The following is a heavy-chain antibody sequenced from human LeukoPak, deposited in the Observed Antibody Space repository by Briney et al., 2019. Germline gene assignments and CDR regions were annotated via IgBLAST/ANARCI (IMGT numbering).Heavy chain of an antibody. J-gene: IGHJ4*02. V-gene: IGHV3-23*01. CDR1: GFTFSSYG. CDR3: ATLAVVAAGY. Sequence: PGGSLRLSCAASGFTFSSYGMSWVRQAPGKGLEWVSSISGSGGSTYYADSVKGRFTISRDNSKNALYVQMNSLRAEDTAVYYCATLAVVAAGYWGQGTLVTVSS. CDR2: ISGSGGST. D-gene: IGHD2-15*01.